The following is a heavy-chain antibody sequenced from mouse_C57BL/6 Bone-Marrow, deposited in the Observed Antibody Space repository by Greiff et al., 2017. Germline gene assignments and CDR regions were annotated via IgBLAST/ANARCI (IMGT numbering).Heavy chain of an antibody. D-gene: IGHD2-4*01. V-gene: IGHV1-18*01. Sequence: VQLQQSGPELVKPGASVKIPCKASGYTFTDYNMDWVKQSHGKSLEWIGDINPNNGGTIYNQKFKSKATLTVDTSSSTAYMQLSSLTSEDSAVYYCARGYDYDYAMDYWGQGTSVTVSS. CDR3: ARGYDYDYAMDY. CDR2: INPNNGGT. CDR1: GYTFTDYN. J-gene: IGHJ4*01.